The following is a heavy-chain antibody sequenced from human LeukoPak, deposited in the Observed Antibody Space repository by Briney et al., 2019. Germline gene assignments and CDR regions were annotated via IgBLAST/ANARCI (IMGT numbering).Heavy chain of an antibody. CDR2: ISYEGSNK. D-gene: IGHD3-10*01. J-gene: IGHJ4*02. Sequence: AVISYEGSNKDYADSVKGRFTISRDNSKNTLYLQVNSLRAEDTAVYYCAREGSTSYYYFDYWGQGTLVTVSS. CDR3: AREGSTSYYYFDY. V-gene: IGHV3-30-3*01.